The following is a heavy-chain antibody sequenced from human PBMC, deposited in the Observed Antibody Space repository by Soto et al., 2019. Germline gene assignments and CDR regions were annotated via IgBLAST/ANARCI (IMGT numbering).Heavy chain of an antibody. V-gene: IGHV2-5*01. CDR1: GFSLSTSGVG. J-gene: IGHJ2*01. D-gene: IGHD3-3*01. Sequence: QITLKESGPTLVKPTQTLTLTCTFSGFSLSTSGVGVGWIRQPPGKALEWLALIYWNDDKRYSPSLKSRLTITKDTPKNQVVHTMTNMDPVKTATYYSAHRNTYYDFWSGPQPYFDLWGRGTLVTVSS. CDR3: AHRNTYYDFWSGPQPYFDL. CDR2: IYWNDDK.